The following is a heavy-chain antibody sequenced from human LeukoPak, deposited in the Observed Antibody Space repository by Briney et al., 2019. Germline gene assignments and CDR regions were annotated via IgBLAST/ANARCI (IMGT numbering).Heavy chain of an antibody. V-gene: IGHV3-49*04. CDR1: EFTFGDFA. CDR3: TRDRWGGGYTSRGMDV. Sequence: GGSLRLSCTASEFTFGDFAISWVREAPRKGLGWLWVISSEDNDGTTDYAASVKGRFIISRDDSKSVACLEMNDLKIEDTAVYYCTRDRWGGGYTSRGMDVWGKGTTVTISS. CDR2: ISSEDNDGTT. J-gene: IGHJ6*04. D-gene: IGHD5-24*01.